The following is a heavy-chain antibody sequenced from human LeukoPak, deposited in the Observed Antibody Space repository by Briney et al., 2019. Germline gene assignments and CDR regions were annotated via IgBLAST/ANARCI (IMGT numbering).Heavy chain of an antibody. CDR3: ARGPRAYCSSTSCYPYYYSYYYMDV. J-gene: IGHJ6*03. CDR2: INHSGGT. CDR1: GGSFSGYY. V-gene: IGHV4-34*01. Sequence: KPSETLSLTCAVYGGSFSGYYWSWIRQPPGKGLEWIGEINHSGGTNYNPSLKSRVTISVDTSKNQFSLKLSSVTAADTAVYYCARGPRAYCSSTSCYPYYYSYYYMDVWGKGTTVTVSS. D-gene: IGHD2-2*01.